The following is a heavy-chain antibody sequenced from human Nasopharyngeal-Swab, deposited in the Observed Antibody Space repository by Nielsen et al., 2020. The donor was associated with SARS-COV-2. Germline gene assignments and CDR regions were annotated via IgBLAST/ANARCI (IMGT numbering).Heavy chain of an antibody. V-gene: IGHV3-30*18. Sequence: GGSLRLSCAASGFTFSSYGMHWVRQAPGKGLEWVAVISYDGSNKYYADSVKGRFTISRDNSKNTLYLQMNSLRAEDTAVYYCAKDHGDYVDYFDYWGQGTLVTVSS. CDR1: GFTFSSYG. J-gene: IGHJ4*02. D-gene: IGHD4-17*01. CDR3: AKDHGDYVDYFDY. CDR2: ISYDGSNK.